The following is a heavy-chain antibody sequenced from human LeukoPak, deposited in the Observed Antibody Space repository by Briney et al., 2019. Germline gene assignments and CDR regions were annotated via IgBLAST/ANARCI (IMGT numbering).Heavy chain of an antibody. D-gene: IGHD2-21*02. CDR3: AKIVVTATSRHFDY. J-gene: IGHJ4*02. V-gene: IGHV3-23*01. CDR1: GFTFNNYA. Sequence: PGGSLRLSCTASGFTFNNYAMSWVRRAPGKGLEWVSAISSGGEYTYYADSLKGRCTISRDNSRNTLYLQMNSLRAEDTAVYFCAKIVVTATSRHFDYWGQGTLVTVSS. CDR2: ISSGGEYT.